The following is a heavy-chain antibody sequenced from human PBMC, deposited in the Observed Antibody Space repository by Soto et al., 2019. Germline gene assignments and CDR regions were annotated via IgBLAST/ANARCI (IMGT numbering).Heavy chain of an antibody. D-gene: IGHD3-3*01. Sequence: QVQLVQSGAEVKKPGASVKVSCKASGYSFTSYDINWVRQATGQGLDWMGWMNPNSGNTGYAQNFQGRVTMTRNTSISTACMELSSLRSDDTAVYYCARRVTIFGVIIYTFDYWGQGTQVTVSS. V-gene: IGHV1-8*01. J-gene: IGHJ4*02. CDR2: MNPNSGNT. CDR3: ARRVTIFGVIIYTFDY. CDR1: GYSFTSYD.